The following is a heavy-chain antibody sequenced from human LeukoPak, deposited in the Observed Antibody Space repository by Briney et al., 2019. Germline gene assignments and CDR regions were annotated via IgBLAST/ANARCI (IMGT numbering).Heavy chain of an antibody. CDR1: GGSISSGGYY. D-gene: IGHD3-9*01. CDR2: IYYSGST. CDR3: ARTKAREPSRWYYDILTGYHNWFDP. Sequence: KASETLSLTCTVSGGSISSGGYYWSWIRQHPGKGLEWIGYIYYSGSTYYNPSLKSRVTISVDTSKNQFSLKLSSVTAADTAVYYCARTKAREPSRWYYDILTGYHNWFDPWGQGTLVTVSS. V-gene: IGHV4-31*03. J-gene: IGHJ5*02.